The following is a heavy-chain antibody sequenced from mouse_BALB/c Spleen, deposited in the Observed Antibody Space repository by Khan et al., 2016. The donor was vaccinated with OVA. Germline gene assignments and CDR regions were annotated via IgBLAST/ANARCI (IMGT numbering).Heavy chain of an antibody. CDR1: GYSITTDYV. CDR3: ARVYGGDFDY. D-gene: IGHD1-1*01. V-gene: IGHV3-2*02. J-gene: IGHJ2*01. CDR2: ISYSGNT. Sequence: VQLQESGPGLVKPSQSLSLTCTVTGYSITTDYVCNWIRQFPGNQLELMGYISYSGNTKYNPSLKSRISITRDTSKNPFFLQLKSVTTEDTARYYCARVYGGDFDYWGQGTTLTVSS.